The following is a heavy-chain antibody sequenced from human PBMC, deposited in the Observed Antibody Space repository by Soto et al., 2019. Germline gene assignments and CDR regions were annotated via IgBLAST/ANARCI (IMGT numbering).Heavy chain of an antibody. J-gene: IGHJ4*02. V-gene: IGHV3-49*03. Sequence: GGSLRLSCTASGFTFGDYAMSWFRQAPGKGLEWVGFIRSKAYGGTTEYAASVKGRFTITRDDSKSIAYLQMNSLKTEDTAVYYCTRDGYDFWSGYPVSFDYWGQGTLVTVSS. CDR3: TRDGYDFWSGYPVSFDY. CDR1: GFTFGDYA. CDR2: IRSKAYGGTT. D-gene: IGHD3-3*01.